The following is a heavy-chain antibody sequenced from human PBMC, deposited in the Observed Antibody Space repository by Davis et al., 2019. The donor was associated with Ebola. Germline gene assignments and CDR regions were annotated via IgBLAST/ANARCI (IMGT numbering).Heavy chain of an antibody. CDR3: ARHGDYGDYELGN. Sequence: SETLSLTCSVSGDSINSYSWSWIRQSPGKGLEWIGYMYYNGVTNSAASLKSRVTISRDTSKHEVYLRLTSVTATDTAVYYCARHGDYGDYELGNWGQGTLVTVSS. D-gene: IGHD4-17*01. CDR2: MYYNGVT. V-gene: IGHV4-59*08. CDR1: GDSINSYS. J-gene: IGHJ4*02.